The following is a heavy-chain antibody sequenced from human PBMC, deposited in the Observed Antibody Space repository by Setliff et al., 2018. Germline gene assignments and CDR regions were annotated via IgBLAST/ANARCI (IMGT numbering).Heavy chain of an antibody. J-gene: IGHJ6*03. V-gene: IGHV3-74*01. CDR1: GFTLSSYW. Sequence: SLRLSCAASGFTLSSYWMHWVRQVPGKGLVWVSRINSDGSSTGYADSVKGRFTISRDNAKNTLFLQMNSLRAEDTAVYYCARGLWKHSAYYYYYYMDVWGKGTTVTVSS. CDR3: ARGLWKHSAYYYYYYMDV. D-gene: IGHD1-1*01. CDR2: INSDGSST.